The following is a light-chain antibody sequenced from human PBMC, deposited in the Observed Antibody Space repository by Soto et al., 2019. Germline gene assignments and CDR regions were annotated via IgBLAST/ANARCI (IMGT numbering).Light chain of an antibody. CDR2: GAS. J-gene: IGKJ4*01. CDR1: QSVSSN. Sequence: ERVVPRCRATLSVTPGARDPRSGRASQSVSSNLAWYQQKPGQAPRLLIYGASTRATGIPARFSGSQSGTEFTLTISSLLSEDFAAYSCEQYNRWPLTVGGGTKVDI. V-gene: IGKV3D-15*01. CDR3: EQYNRWPLT.